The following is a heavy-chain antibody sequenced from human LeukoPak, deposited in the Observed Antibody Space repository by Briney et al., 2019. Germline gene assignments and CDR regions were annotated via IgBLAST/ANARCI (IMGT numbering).Heavy chain of an antibody. CDR1: GFTVSSNY. CDR3: TRGPGSTWYSDY. V-gene: IGHV3-66*02. D-gene: IGHD6-13*01. Sequence: GGSLRLSCAASGFTVSSNYMNWVRQAPGKGLEWVSIIYSGGDTYYADYVKGRFTISRDNSKNTLYLQMNNLRPEVTAVYYCTRGPGSTWYSDYWGQGTLVTVSS. J-gene: IGHJ4*02. CDR2: IYSGGDT.